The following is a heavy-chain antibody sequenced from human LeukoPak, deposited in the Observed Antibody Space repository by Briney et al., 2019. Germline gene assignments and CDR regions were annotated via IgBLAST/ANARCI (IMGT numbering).Heavy chain of an antibody. D-gene: IGHD2-8*02. CDR1: GFTFSDYY. J-gene: IGHJ4*02. Sequence: GGSLRLSCAASGFTFSDYYMSWIRQAPGKGLEWVSYISSSGSTIYYADSVKGRFTISRDNPKNTMNLQMNSLRAEDTAVYYCAKGGGVIGRSYYFDYWGQGTLVTVSS. V-gene: IGHV3-11*04. CDR3: AKGGGVIGRSYYFDY. CDR2: ISSSGSTI.